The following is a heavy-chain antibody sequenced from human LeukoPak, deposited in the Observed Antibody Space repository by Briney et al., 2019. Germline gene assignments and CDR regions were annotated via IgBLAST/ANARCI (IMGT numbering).Heavy chain of an antibody. V-gene: IGHV4-59*06. Sequence: SETLSLTCAVYGGSFSGYYWTWIRQPPGKGLEWIGYIYYSGSTYYNPSLKSRVSISVDTSKNQFSLRLTSVTAADTAVYYRTREYYYGSGGDYWGQGTLVTVSS. D-gene: IGHD3-10*01. CDR3: TREYYYGSGGDY. CDR1: GGSFSGYY. J-gene: IGHJ4*02. CDR2: IYYSGST.